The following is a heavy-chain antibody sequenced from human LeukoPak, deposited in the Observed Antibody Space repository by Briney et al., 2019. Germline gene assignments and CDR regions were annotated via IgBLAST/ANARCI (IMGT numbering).Heavy chain of an antibody. D-gene: IGHD2-21*01. CDR3: ARGLPDWRTYNWFDP. J-gene: IGHJ5*02. Sequence: ASVKVSCKAPGYTFTSYAMHWVRQAPGQRLEWMGWINAGNGNTKYSQEFQGRVTITRDTSASTAYMELSSLRSEDMAVYYCARGLPDWRTYNWFDPWGQGTLVTVSS. V-gene: IGHV1-3*03. CDR2: INAGNGNT. CDR1: GYTFTSYA.